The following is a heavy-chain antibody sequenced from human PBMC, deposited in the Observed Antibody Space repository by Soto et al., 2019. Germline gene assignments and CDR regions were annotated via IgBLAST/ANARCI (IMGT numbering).Heavy chain of an antibody. CDR3: ATDWGYSYGHAFDS. CDR2: ISASGSYI. D-gene: IGHD5-18*01. Sequence: GGSLRLSCVASGITFSNYNINWVRQVPGTGLAWVSYISASGSYIYYADSVKGRFTISRDNAKNSMYLQMNSLRAEDTAVYYWATDWGYSYGHAFDSWGQGTLVTVSS. J-gene: IGHJ4*02. CDR1: GITFSNYN. V-gene: IGHV3-21*01.